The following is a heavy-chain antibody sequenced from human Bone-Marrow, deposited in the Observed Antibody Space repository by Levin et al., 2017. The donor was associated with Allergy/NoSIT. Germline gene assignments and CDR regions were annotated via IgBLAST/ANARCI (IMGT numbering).Heavy chain of an antibody. Sequence: HSGGSLRLSCSASGFSFSVYAMGWVRQAPGKGLEWVAGVSNAGSGMYYADSVKGRFTISRDNSQNTLYLELNSLRAGDTALYYCVKYLGGWTRGYFDSWGQGTLVNVSS. D-gene: IGHD3-16*01. J-gene: IGHJ4*02. CDR1: GFSFSVYA. CDR2: VSNAGSGM. CDR3: VKYLGGWTRGYFDS. V-gene: IGHV3-23*01.